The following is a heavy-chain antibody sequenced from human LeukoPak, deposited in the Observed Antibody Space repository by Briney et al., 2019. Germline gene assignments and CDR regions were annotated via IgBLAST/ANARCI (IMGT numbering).Heavy chain of an antibody. D-gene: IGHD1-26*01. CDR2: ITYNGNT. V-gene: IGHV1-18*01. CDR1: SYTFTSYG. Sequence: ASVKVSCKASSYTFTSYGINWVRQAPGQGPEWMGWITYNGNTNYAQQLQDRVTMTTDTSTGTAYMELRSLRSDDTAVYYYAREERGNYYSRHSAFDIWGQGTMVTVSS. J-gene: IGHJ3*02. CDR3: AREERGNYYSRHSAFDI.